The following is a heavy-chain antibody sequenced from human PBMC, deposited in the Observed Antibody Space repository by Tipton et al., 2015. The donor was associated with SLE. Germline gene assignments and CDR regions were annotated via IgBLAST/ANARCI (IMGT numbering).Heavy chain of an antibody. CDR1: GFTFSSYS. V-gene: IGHV3-23*01. J-gene: IGHJ4*02. Sequence: SLRLSCAASGFTFSSYSMTWVRQAPGKALEWVSIISGGSDITNYADSVKGRFTISRDNSKNTLYLQMNSLTVEDTAVYYCAGHGEGSFDFWGQGTLVTVSS. CDR3: AGHGEGSFDF. CDR2: ISGGSDIT.